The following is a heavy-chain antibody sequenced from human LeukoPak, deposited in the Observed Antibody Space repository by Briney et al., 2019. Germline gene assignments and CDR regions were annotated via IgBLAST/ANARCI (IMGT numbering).Heavy chain of an antibody. D-gene: IGHD6-13*01. CDR3: ARESIAAASDY. J-gene: IGHJ4*02. CDR1: GFIFSSYP. V-gene: IGHV3-30-3*01. CDR2: ISYDGSNK. Sequence: GGSLRLSCAASGFIFSSYPLNWVRQAPGKGLEWVAVISYDGSNKYYADSVKGRFTISRDNSKNTLYLQMNSLRAEDTAVYYCARESIAAASDYWGQGTLVTVSS.